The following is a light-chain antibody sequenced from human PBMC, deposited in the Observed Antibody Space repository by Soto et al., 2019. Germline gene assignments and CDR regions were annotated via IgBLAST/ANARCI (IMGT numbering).Light chain of an antibody. V-gene: IGKV3-20*01. CDR1: QTVSTNF. J-gene: IGKJ1*01. CDR3: QQYGNSPLT. CDR2: GAS. Sequence: EIVLTQSTGTLSLSPGERATLSCRASQTVSTNFLAWYQQKPGQAPRLLIYGASSRATGTPDRFSGSGSGTDFTLTISRLEPEDFGVFFCQQYGNSPLTFGQGTKVDIK.